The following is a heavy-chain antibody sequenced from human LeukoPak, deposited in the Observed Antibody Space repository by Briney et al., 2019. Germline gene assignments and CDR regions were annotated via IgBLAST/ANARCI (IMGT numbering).Heavy chain of an antibody. CDR2: ISGSGGST. D-gene: IGHD4-17*01. CDR3: AKHYGDLSFDAFDI. J-gene: IGHJ3*02. Sequence: GGSLRLSCAASGFTFSDYYMSWIRQAPGKGLEWVSAISGSGGSTYYADSVKGRFTISRDNSKNTLYLQMNSLRAEDTAVYYCAKHYGDLSFDAFDIWGQGTMVTVSS. V-gene: IGHV3-23*01. CDR1: GFTFSDYY.